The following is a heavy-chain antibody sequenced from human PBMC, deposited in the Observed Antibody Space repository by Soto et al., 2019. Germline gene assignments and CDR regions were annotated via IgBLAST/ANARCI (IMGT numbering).Heavy chain of an antibody. Sequence: QLQLQESGSGLVRPSQTLSLTCAVSGGSISSGGYSWNWIRQPPGKGLEWIGYIYHRGSTLYNPSLKSRVXXXVXXSKNQCPLKLTSVTAADTAVYYCARDQLEGNWFDPWGQGTLVTVSS. CDR2: IYHRGST. CDR1: GGSISSGGYS. V-gene: IGHV4-30-2*01. CDR3: ARDQLEGNWFDP. J-gene: IGHJ5*02. D-gene: IGHD1-1*01.